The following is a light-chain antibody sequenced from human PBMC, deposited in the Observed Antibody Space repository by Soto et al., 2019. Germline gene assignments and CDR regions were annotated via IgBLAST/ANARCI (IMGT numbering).Light chain of an antibody. V-gene: IGLV3-21*02. Sequence: SYELTQPPSVSVAPGQTARITCGGTNIGSKSVHWYQQKPGQAPVLVVYDDSDRPSGIPERFSGSNSGNTATLTISRVEAGDEADYYCQVWDSSSDHLPYVFGTGTKVTVL. CDR1: NIGSKS. J-gene: IGLJ1*01. CDR2: DDS. CDR3: QVWDSSSDHLPYV.